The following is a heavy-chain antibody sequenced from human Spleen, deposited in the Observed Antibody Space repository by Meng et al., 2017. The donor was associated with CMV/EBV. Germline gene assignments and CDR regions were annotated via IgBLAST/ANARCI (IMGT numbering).Heavy chain of an antibody. D-gene: IGHD6-13*01. CDR1: GFTFSSYE. CDR2: ISSRGSTI. Sequence: GESLKISCAASGFTFSSYEMNWVRQAPGKGLEWVSYISSRGSTIYYADSVKGRFTISRDNANNSLYLQMNSLRPEDMAFYYCAKDVRPSIAAAGALFASWGQGALVTVSS. V-gene: IGHV3-48*03. CDR3: AKDVRPSIAAAGALFAS. J-gene: IGHJ4*02.